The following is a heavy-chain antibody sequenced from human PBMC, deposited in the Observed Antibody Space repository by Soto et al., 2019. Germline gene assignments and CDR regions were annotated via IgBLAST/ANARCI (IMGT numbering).Heavy chain of an antibody. CDR1: GFTFSSYG. J-gene: IGHJ6*02. D-gene: IGHD2-15*01. Sequence: GGSLRLSCAASGFTFSSYGMHWVRQAPGKGLEWVAVISYDGSNKYYADSVKGRFTISRDNSKNTLYLQMNSLRAEDTAVYYCARVLAAERARYITHPYYYYYRMDVWGQGTTVTVSS. V-gene: IGHV3-30*03. CDR2: ISYDGSNK. CDR3: ARVLAAERARYITHPYYYYYRMDV.